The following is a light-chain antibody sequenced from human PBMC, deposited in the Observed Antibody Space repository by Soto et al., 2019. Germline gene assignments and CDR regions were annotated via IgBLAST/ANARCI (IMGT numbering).Light chain of an antibody. CDR1: QGISEY. Sequence: DIQMAQSPSSLSASIGDRVTITCRASQGISEYLAWYQQRPGNAPNLLIYGASILQSGVPSRFSGSGSGTHFTLTISSLQPEDVATYYCHSYNSIPRTFGRGTKVDIK. V-gene: IGKV1-27*01. CDR3: HSYNSIPRT. J-gene: IGKJ1*01. CDR2: GAS.